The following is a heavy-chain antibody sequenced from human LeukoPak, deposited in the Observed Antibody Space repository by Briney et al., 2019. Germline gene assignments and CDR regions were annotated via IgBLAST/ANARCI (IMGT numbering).Heavy chain of an antibody. V-gene: IGHV4-59*01. CDR3: ARDGSGWYRGNWFDP. CDR1: GGSISSYY. Sequence: PSETLSLTCTVSGGSISSYYWSWIRQPPGKGLEWIGYIYYSGSTNYNPSLKSRVTISVDTSKNQFSLKLSSVTAADTAVYYCARDGSGWYRGNWFDPWGQGTLVTVSS. J-gene: IGHJ5*02. D-gene: IGHD6-19*01. CDR2: IYYSGST.